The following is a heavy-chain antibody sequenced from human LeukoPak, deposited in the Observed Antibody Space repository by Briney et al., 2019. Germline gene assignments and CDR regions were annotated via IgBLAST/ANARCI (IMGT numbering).Heavy chain of an antibody. CDR1: GYTFTNYG. CDR2: ISAYNGNT. Sequence: GASVKVSCEASGYTFTNYGISWVRQAPGQGLEWMGWISAYNGNTNYAQKFQGRVTMTTDTSTTTAYMEVKSLRSDDTAVFYCARDGGYSSGSSDYWGQGTLVTVSS. V-gene: IGHV1-18*04. D-gene: IGHD6-19*01. CDR3: ARDGGYSSGSSDY. J-gene: IGHJ4*02.